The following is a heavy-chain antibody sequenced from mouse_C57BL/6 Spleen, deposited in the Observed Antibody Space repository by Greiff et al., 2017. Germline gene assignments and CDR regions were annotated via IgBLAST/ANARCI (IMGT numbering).Heavy chain of an antibody. D-gene: IGHD2-4*01. J-gene: IGHJ4*01. CDR3: ASMGYDYDTYYAMDY. CDR1: GYTFTDYY. V-gene: IGHV1-26*01. CDR2: INPNNGGT. Sequence: EVQLQQSGPELVKPGASVKISCKASGYTFTDYYMNWVKQSHGQSLEWIGDINPNNGGTSYNQKFKGKATLTVDKSSSTAYMELRSLTSEDSAVYYCASMGYDYDTYYAMDYWGQGTSVTVSS.